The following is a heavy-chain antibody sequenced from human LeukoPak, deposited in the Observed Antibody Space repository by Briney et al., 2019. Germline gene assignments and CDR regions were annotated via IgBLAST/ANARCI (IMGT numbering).Heavy chain of an antibody. J-gene: IGHJ3*02. CDR3: AKEGPGFSGYVLDDAFDI. D-gene: IGHD5-12*01. Sequence: AGGSLRLSCAASGFTFSSDGMSWVRQAPGEGVEGVFAICGGGGSTYYADSVKGRFTISRDNSKNTLYLQMNSLRAEDTAVYYCAKEGPGFSGYVLDDAFDIWGQGTMVTVSS. V-gene: IGHV3-23*01. CDR2: ICGGGGST. CDR1: GFTFSSDG.